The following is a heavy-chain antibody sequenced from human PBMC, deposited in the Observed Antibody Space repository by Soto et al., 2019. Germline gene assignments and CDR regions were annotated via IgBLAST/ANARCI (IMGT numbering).Heavy chain of an antibody. V-gene: IGHV4-4*02. J-gene: IGHJ4*02. D-gene: IGHD3-9*01. CDR1: GGSISSSNW. CDR3: ARVGEVLRYFDLLLIGLDY. CDR2: IYHSGST. Sequence: SETLSLTCAVSGGSISSSNWWSWVRQPPGKGLEWIGEIYHSGSTNYNPSLKSRVTISVDKSKNQFSLKLSSVTAADTAVYYGARVGEVLRYFDLLLIGLDYWGQGTLVTVSS.